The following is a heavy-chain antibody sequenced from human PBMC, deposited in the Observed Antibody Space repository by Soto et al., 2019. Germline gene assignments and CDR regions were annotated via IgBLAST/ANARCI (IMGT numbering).Heavy chain of an antibody. J-gene: IGHJ4*02. CDR2: IKEDGSEK. V-gene: IGHV3-7*01. Sequence: GGSLRLSCAASGFTFSNYWMSWVRQAPGKGLEWVANIKEDGSEKYYVDSVKGRFTISRDNAKNSLYLQMNSLRAEDTAVYYCARERELYSRWGQGTQVTVSS. D-gene: IGHD1-26*01. CDR3: ARERELYSR. CDR1: GFTFSNYW.